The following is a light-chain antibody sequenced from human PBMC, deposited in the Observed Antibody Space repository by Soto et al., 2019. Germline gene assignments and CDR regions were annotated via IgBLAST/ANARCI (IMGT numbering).Light chain of an antibody. J-gene: IGKJ2*01. CDR1: QSVDSS. Sequence: EVVLTQSPATLSLSPGERATLSCRASQSVDSSLAWYQQKLGQAPRLLIYDASNRATGIPGRFSGSGSGTDFTLTISSLEPEDFAVYYCQQRGACGQGTKVEIK. CDR3: QQRGA. CDR2: DAS. V-gene: IGKV3-11*01.